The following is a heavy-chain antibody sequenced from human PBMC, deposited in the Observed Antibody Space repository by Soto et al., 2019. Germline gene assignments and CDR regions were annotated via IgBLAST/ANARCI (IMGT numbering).Heavy chain of an antibody. CDR2: ISWNSGSI. CDR3: AKAPWSLGHFDY. CDR1: GFTFDDYA. D-gene: IGHD2-8*01. Sequence: EVQLVESGGGLVQPGRSLRLSCAASGFTFDDYAMHWVRQAPGKGLEWVSGISWNSGSIGYADSVKGRFTISRDNAKNSLYLQMNSLRAEDTALYYCAKAPWSLGHFDYWGQGTLVTVSS. V-gene: IGHV3-9*01. J-gene: IGHJ4*02.